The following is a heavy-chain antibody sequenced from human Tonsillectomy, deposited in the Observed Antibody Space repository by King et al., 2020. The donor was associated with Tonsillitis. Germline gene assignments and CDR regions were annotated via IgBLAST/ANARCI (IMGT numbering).Heavy chain of an antibody. D-gene: IGHD3-22*01. CDR3: ASLGDSSGYYDY. V-gene: IGHV4-4*02. CDR1: GGSISSSNW. Sequence: QLQESGPGLVKPSGTLSLTCAVSGGSISSSNWCSWVRQPPGKGLEGIVEIYHSGSTNYNPSLKSRVTISVDKSKNQFSLKLSSVTAADTAVYYCASLGDSSGYYDYWGQGTLVTVSS. CDR2: IYHSGST. J-gene: IGHJ4*02.